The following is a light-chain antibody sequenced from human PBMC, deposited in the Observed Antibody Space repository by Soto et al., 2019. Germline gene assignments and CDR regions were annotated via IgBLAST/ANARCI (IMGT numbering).Light chain of an antibody. J-gene: IGLJ1*01. CDR2: DVT. CDR1: SSDVGGYNY. Sequence: QSALTQPASVSGSPGQSITISCTGTSSDVGGYNYVSWYQQHPVKAPKLMIYDVTNRPSGVSDRFSGSKSGNTASLTISGLQAEDEAEYYGSSYTSSSTPYVFGTGTKLTVL. CDR3: SSYTSSSTPYV. V-gene: IGLV2-14*01.